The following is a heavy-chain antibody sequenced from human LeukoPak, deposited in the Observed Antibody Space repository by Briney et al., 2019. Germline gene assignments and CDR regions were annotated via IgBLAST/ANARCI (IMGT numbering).Heavy chain of an antibody. CDR1: GYTFTGYY. D-gene: IGHD4-23*01. CDR2: INPNSGGT. Sequence: ASVKVSCKASGYTFTGYYMHWVRQAPGQGLEWMGWINPNSGGTNYAQKFQGRVTTTRDTSISTAYMELSRLRSDDTAVYYCARVRVGGNSDWYFDLWGRGTLVTVSS. J-gene: IGHJ2*01. V-gene: IGHV1-2*02. CDR3: ARVRVGGNSDWYFDL.